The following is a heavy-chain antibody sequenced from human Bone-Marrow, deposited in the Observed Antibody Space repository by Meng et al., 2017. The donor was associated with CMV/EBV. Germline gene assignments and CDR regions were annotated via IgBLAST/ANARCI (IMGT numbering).Heavy chain of an antibody. CDR1: GGTFSSYA. V-gene: IGHV1-2*02. J-gene: IGHJ6*02. CDR3: ARAGLGIVIEPRTMPGETYYFSSLDV. CDR2: IGPNSAGT. D-gene: IGHD2/OR15-2a*01. Sequence: ASVKVSCKASGGTFSSYAISWVRQAPGQGLEWMGWIGPNSAGTNYAQKFQGRVTMTRDTSISTTYMELTNLRSDDTAVYYCARAGLGIVIEPRTMPGETYYFSSLDVWGQGTTVTVSS.